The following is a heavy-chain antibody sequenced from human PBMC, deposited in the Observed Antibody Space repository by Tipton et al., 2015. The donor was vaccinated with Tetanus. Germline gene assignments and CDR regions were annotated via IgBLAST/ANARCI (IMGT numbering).Heavy chain of an antibody. D-gene: IGHD3-22*01. J-gene: IGHJ4*02. Sequence: SLRLSCAASGFTFSSYWMSWVRQAPGKGLEWVANIKQDGSENYYVDSVKGRFTISRDNAKNSLYLQMNSLRAEDTAVYYCARDRIGTYYYDSSGPIWGQGTLVTVSS. V-gene: IGHV3-7*01. CDR3: ARDRIGTYYYDSSGPI. CDR1: GFTFSSYW. CDR2: IKQDGSEN.